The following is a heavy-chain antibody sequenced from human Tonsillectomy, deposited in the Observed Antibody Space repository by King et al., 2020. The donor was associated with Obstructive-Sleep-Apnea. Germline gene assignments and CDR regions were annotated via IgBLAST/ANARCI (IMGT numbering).Heavy chain of an antibody. CDR1: TLTFSNFA. V-gene: IGHV3-64D*09. D-gene: IGHD3-16*01. CDR3: VRNLGGWTDY. Sequence: VQLVESGGGLVQPGGSLRLSCSASTLTFSNFAMHWVRQAPGKGLESFSYISSKGDATYYGDSVKGRFVISRDNSKNTLFLQMTSLRPEDTAVYYCVRNLGGWTDYWGQGTLVTVSS. CDR2: ISSKGDAT. J-gene: IGHJ4*02.